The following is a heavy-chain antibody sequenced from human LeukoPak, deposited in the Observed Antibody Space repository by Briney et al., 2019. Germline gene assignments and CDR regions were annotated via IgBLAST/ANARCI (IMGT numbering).Heavy chain of an antibody. CDR1: GYTLTELS. D-gene: IGHD6-19*01. V-gene: IGHV1-24*01. Sequence: ASVKVSCKVSGYTLTELSMHWVRQAPGKGLEWMGGFDPEDGETIYAQKFQGRVTMTEDTSTDTAYMELSSLRSEDTAVYYCETVRSSGWYRATDAFDIWGQGTMVTVSS. J-gene: IGHJ3*02. CDR2: FDPEDGET. CDR3: ETVRSSGWYRATDAFDI.